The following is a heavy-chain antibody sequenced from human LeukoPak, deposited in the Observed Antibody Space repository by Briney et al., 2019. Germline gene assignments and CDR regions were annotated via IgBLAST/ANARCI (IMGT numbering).Heavy chain of an antibody. Sequence: GGSLRLSCAASGFTFNRYNMNWVRRAPGKGLEWVSSISTSSSYIYYADSVKGRFTISRDNAKNSLYLEMNSLRSEDTAVYYCAIRDGQRDYWGQGTLVTVSS. J-gene: IGHJ4*02. CDR2: ISTSSSYI. CDR1: GFTFNRYN. CDR3: AIRDGQRDY. D-gene: IGHD5-24*01. V-gene: IGHV3-21*01.